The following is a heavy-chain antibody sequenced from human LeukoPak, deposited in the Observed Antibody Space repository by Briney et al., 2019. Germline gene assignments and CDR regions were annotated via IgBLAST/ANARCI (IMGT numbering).Heavy chain of an antibody. CDR1: GYTFTGYY. CDR2: INPNSGGT. V-gene: IGHV1-2*02. J-gene: IGHJ6*03. D-gene: IGHD3-10*01. CDR3: ARGRITMVRGVHGVNYYYYYYMDV. Sequence: GASVKVSCKASGYTFTGYYMHWVRQAPGQGLEWMGWINPNSGGTNYAQKFQGRVTMTRDTSISTAYMELSRLRSDDAAVYYCARGRITMVRGVHGVNYYYYYYMDVWGKGTTVTVSS.